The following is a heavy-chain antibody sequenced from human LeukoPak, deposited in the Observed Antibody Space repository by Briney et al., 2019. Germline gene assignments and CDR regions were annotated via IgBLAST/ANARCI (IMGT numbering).Heavy chain of an antibody. V-gene: IGHV3-23*01. CDR2: VSGGGVTT. CDR1: GFTFSSYA. J-gene: IGHJ4*02. D-gene: IGHD6-19*01. CDR3: PKQSYASGWNPFDY. Sequence: GGSLRLSCAASGFTFSSYAMRWVRQAPGRGLEGVSTVSGGGVTTYYADSAKGRFTISRDNSKNTLYLQMNSLTAEDTAVYYCPKQSYASGWNPFDYWGQGSLVTVSS.